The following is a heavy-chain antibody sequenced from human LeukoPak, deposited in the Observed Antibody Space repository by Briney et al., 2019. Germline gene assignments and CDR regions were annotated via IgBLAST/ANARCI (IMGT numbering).Heavy chain of an antibody. Sequence: SETLSLTCTVSGGSISSGDYYWSWIRQPPGKGLEWIGYIYYSGSTYYNPSLKSRVTISVDTSKNQFSLRLSSVTAADTAVYYCARAPQPRLAETRGFDYWGQGTLVTVSS. CDR1: GGSISSGDYY. D-gene: IGHD3-10*01. V-gene: IGHV4-30-4*01. J-gene: IGHJ4*02. CDR3: ARAPQPRLAETRGFDY. CDR2: IYYSGST.